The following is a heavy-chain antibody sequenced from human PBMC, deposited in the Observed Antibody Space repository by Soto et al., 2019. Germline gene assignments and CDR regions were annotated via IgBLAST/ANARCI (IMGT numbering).Heavy chain of an antibody. CDR3: ARITSTSRALGY. CDR2: ISAQNGNA. V-gene: IGHV1-18*01. CDR1: GYTFNLYG. J-gene: IGHJ4*02. D-gene: IGHD3-3*01. Sequence: QVQLVQSGGAVKKPGASVKVSCKASGYTFNLYGITWVRQAPGEGPEWLGWISAQNGNATYAQGFKGRVTMTIETSTTTSYMELGSLTSDDTAIYYCARITSTSRALGYWGQGTVVTVSS.